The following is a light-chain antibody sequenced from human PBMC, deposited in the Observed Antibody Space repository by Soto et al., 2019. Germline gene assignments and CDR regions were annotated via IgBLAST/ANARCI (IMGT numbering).Light chain of an antibody. CDR2: GAS. V-gene: IGKV3-15*01. CDR3: QPYNNWPLT. CDR1: QRISSN. Sequence: EIVMTQSPATLSVSPGERATLSCRARQRISSNLAWYQQKPGQAPRLLIYGASTTATGIPARFSGSRSGAEFTLTINSLQSEDFAVYYCQPYNNWPLTFGGGTKVDI. J-gene: IGKJ4*01.